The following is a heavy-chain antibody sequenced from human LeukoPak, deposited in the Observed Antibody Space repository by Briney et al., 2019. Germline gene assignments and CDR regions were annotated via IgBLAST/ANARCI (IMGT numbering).Heavy chain of an antibody. CDR1: AFTFDDYA. V-gene: IGHV3-9*01. D-gene: IGHD6-13*01. CDR3: AKDIHSSSWPYYYGMDV. Sequence: GGSLRLSCARSAFTFDDYAMHWVRQAPGKGLEWVSGISWNSGSIGYADSVKGRFTISRDNAKNSLYLQMNSLRAEDTALYYCAKDIHSSSWPYYYGMDVWGQGTTVTVSS. CDR2: ISWNSGSI. J-gene: IGHJ6*02.